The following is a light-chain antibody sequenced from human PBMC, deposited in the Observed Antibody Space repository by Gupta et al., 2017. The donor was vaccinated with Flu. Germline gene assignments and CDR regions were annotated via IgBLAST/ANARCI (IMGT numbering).Light chain of an antibody. CDR1: NSNIGINY. Sequence: SCSGSNSNIGINYVSWYQQLPGTAPKLLIYMNIQRPSGVPDRFSGSKSGTSASLAISGLRSDDEADYYCAVGFDSLTDSPSGRMFGGGTSLTVL. V-gene: IGLV1-47*01. CDR3: AVGFDSLTDSPSGRM. J-gene: IGLJ3*02. CDR2: MNI.